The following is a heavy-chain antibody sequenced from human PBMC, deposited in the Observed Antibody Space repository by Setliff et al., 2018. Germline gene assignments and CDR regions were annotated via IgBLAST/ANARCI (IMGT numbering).Heavy chain of an antibody. J-gene: IGHJ4*02. CDR2: ISGYGSRT. CDR1: GFTFSSYA. V-gene: IGHV3-23*01. CDR3: ANHNPARWAVTGTPLDY. Sequence: GGSLRLSCAASGFTFSSYAMTWVRQAPGKGLEWVSGISGYGSRTYYADSVKGRSTISRDNSQNTMYLQMNSLRAEDTAIYYCANHNPARWAVTGTPLDYWGQGTLVTVSS. D-gene: IGHD6-19*01.